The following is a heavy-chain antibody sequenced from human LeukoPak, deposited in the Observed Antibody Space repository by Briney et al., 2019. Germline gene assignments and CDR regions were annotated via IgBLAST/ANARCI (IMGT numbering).Heavy chain of an antibody. CDR1: GGSISSSSYY. J-gene: IGHJ4*02. D-gene: IGHD6-6*01. CDR2: IYYSGST. V-gene: IGHV4-39*07. CDR3: ASTPHPYSSSSDRLFDY. Sequence: SETLSLTCTVSGGSISSSSYYWGWIRQPPGKGLGWIGSIYYSGSTYYNPSLKSRVTISVDTSKNQFSLKLSSVTAADTAVYYCASTPHPYSSSSDRLFDYWGQGTLVTVSS.